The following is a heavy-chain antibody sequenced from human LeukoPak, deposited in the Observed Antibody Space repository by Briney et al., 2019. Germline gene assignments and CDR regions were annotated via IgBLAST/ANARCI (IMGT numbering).Heavy chain of an antibody. V-gene: IGHV3-20*04. J-gene: IGHJ4*02. CDR1: GFTFDDYG. D-gene: IGHD3-22*01. Sequence: GGSLRLSCAASGFTFDDYGMSWVRQAPGKGLEWVSGINWNGGSTGYADSAKGRFTISRDNAKNSLYLQMNSLRAEDTALYYCAREIAHYYDSSGYYYFDYWGQGTLVTVSS. CDR2: INWNGGST. CDR3: AREIAHYYDSSGYYYFDY.